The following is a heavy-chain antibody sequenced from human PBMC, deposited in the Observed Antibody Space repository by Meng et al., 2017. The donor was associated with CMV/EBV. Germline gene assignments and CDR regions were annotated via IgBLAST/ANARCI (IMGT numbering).Heavy chain of an antibody. J-gene: IGHJ4*02. V-gene: IGHV3-66*02. Sequence: GGSLTLSCAASGFTVSSNYMSWVRQAPGKGLEWVSVIYSGGSTYYADSVKGRFTISRDNSKNTLYLQMNSLRAEDTAVYYCARGYSSSWYQFDYWGQGTLVTVSS. CDR1: GFTVSSNY. D-gene: IGHD6-13*01. CDR3: ARGYSSSWYQFDY. CDR2: IYSGGST.